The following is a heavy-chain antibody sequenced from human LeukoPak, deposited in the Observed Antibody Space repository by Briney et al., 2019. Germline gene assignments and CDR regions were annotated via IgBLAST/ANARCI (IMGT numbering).Heavy chain of an antibody. V-gene: IGHV1-2*02. Sequence: ASVKVSCKASGYTFTGYYMHWVRQAPGQGPEWMGWINPNSGGTNYAQKFQGRVTMTRDTSISTAYMELSRLRSDDTAVYYCAVFGRYCSSTSCYNVVDYWGQGTLVTVSS. CDR1: GYTFTGYY. CDR2: INPNSGGT. D-gene: IGHD2-2*02. CDR3: AVFGRYCSSTSCYNVVDY. J-gene: IGHJ4*02.